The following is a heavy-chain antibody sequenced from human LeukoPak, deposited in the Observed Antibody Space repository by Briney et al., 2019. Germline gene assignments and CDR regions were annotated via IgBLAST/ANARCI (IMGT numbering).Heavy chain of an antibody. CDR3: AREATWGQWYFDH. D-gene: IGHD6-19*01. CDR2: VARDGGAK. Sequence: GGSLRLSCAASGFTFSRYGVHWVRQAPGKGLEWVSVVARDGGAKFYADSVKGRFTLSGDNSKNIFFLQMNFLTVEDTAIYYCAREATWGQWYFDHWGQGTPVIVSS. CDR1: GFTFSRYG. V-gene: IGHV3-30*03. J-gene: IGHJ4*02.